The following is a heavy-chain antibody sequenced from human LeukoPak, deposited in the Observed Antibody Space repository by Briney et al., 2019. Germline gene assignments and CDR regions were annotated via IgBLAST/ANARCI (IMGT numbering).Heavy chain of an antibody. CDR3: ARGHYYSDISYPLHY. CDR1: GYSFTSYY. D-gene: IGHD3-22*01. J-gene: IGHJ4*02. V-gene: IGHV1-2*02. Sequence: ASVKVSCKASGYSFTSYYMHWVRQAPGQGLEWMGWINPNSGGTNYAQNFQGRVTMTRDTSITTAYIELSRLRSDDTAVYYCARGHYYSDISYPLHYWGQGTLVTVSS. CDR2: INPNSGGT.